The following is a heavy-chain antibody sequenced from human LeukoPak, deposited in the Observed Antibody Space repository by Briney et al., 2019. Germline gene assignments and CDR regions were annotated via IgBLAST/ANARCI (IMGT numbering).Heavy chain of an antibody. CDR1: GGTFSSYA. V-gene: IGHV1-69*01. J-gene: IGHJ4*02. CDR3: ARLLAVAGPYYFDY. D-gene: IGHD6-19*01. Sequence: SVKVSCKASGGTFSSYAISWVRQAPGQGLEWMGGIIPIFGTANYAQKFQGRVTITADESTSTAYMELSSLRSEDAAVYYCARLLAVAGPYYFDYWGQGTLVTVSS. CDR2: IIPIFGTA.